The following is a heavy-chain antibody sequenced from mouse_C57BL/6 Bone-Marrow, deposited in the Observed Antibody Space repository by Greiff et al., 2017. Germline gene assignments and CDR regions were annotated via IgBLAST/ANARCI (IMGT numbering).Heavy chain of an antibody. J-gene: IGHJ1*03. CDR3: VRHSYYFDV. Sequence: EAGGGLVQPKGSLKLSCAASGFSFNTYAMNWVRQAPGKGLEWVARIRSKSKNYATYYADSVKERFTISRDDSESMLYLQMNNLKTEDTAMYYCVRHSYYFDVWGTGTTVTVSS. CDR1: GFSFNTYA. CDR2: IRSKSKNYAT. V-gene: IGHV10-1*01.